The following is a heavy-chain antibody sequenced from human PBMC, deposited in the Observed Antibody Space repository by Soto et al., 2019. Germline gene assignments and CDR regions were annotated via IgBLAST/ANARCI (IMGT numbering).Heavy chain of an antibody. J-gene: IGHJ4*02. Sequence: QVHLVQSGAEMKKPGSSVKVSCKVSGGDLRNSGISWVRQAPGQGLEWMGGIFPLLAMVDYSKKFQGRVTITADESTNTAYMDLGSLRSDDTVVYYCAKEDGAAFKSGGQGTLVIVSS. V-gene: IGHV1-69*04. CDR1: GGDLRNSG. CDR2: IFPLLAMV. CDR3: AKEDGAAFKS. D-gene: IGHD1-26*01.